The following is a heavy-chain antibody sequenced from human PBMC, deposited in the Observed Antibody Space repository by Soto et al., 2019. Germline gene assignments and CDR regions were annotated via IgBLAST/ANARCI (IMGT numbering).Heavy chain of an antibody. CDR1: GGSVSSGSYY. CDR3: ARVANVYYGMDV. Sequence: SETLSLTCTVSGGSVSSGSYYWSWIRQPPGKGLEWIGYIYYSGSTNYNPSFKSRVTISVDTSKNQFSLKLSSVTAADTAVYYCARVANVYYGMDVWGQGTTVTVSS. CDR2: IYYSGST. V-gene: IGHV4-61*01. J-gene: IGHJ6*02.